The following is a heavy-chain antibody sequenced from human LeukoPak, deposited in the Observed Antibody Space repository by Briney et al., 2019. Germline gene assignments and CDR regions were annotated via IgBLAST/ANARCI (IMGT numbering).Heavy chain of an antibody. CDR2: ISYDGSNK. Sequence: GGSLRLSCAASGFTFSSYGMHWVRQAPGKGLEWVAVISYDGSNKYYADSVKGRFTISRDNSKNTLYLQMNSLRAEDTAVYYCASAYNYASGSFDIWGQGTMVTVSS. V-gene: IGHV3-30*03. CDR1: GFTFSSYG. J-gene: IGHJ3*02. CDR3: ASAYNYASGSFDI. D-gene: IGHD3-10*01.